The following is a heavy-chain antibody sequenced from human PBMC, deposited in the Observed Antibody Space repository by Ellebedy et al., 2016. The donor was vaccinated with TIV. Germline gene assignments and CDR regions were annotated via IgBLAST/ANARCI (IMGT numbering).Heavy chain of an antibody. CDR1: GGSLSGYY. Sequence: GSLRLXCAVYGGSLSGYYWSWFRQPPGKGLEWIGEINHSGSTNYNPSLKSRVTILVETSKNQFSLKLSSVTAADTAVYYCARGGRMITSYRYWGQGTLVTVSS. CDR2: INHSGST. CDR3: ARGGRMITSYRY. D-gene: IGHD3-16*01. J-gene: IGHJ4*02. V-gene: IGHV4-34*01.